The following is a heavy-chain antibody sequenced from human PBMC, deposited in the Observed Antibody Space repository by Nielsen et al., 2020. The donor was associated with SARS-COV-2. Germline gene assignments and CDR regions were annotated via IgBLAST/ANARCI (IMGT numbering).Heavy chain of an antibody. J-gene: IGHJ4*02. V-gene: IGHV1-46*01. Sequence: VKVSCKASGYTFTSYSMHWVRQAPGQGLEWMGIISPSGGSTIYAQKFQGRVTMTRDTSTSIAYMELSSLRSEDTAVYYCARDSISLGELSGYLDYWGQGTLVTVSS. D-gene: IGHD3-10*01. CDR3: ARDSISLGELSGYLDY. CDR2: ISPSGGST. CDR1: GYTFTSYS.